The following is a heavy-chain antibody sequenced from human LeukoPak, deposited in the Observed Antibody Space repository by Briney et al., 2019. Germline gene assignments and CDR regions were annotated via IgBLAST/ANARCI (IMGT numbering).Heavy chain of an antibody. CDR3: ARGWERVCYGSGRPQGQYFDY. D-gene: IGHD3-10*01. J-gene: IGHJ4*02. CDR1: GGSFSGYY. Sequence: SETLSLTCAVYGGSFSGYYWSWIRQPPGKGLEWIGEINHSGSTNYNPSLKSRVTISVDTSKNQFSLKLSSVTAADTAVYYCARGWERVCYGSGRPQGQYFDYWGQGTLVTVSS. V-gene: IGHV4-34*01. CDR2: INHSGST.